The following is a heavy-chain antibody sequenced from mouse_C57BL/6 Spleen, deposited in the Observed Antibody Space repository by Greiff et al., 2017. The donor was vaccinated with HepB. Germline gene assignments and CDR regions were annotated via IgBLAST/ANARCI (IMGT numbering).Heavy chain of an antibody. Sequence: EVQGVESGGGLVKPGGSLKLSCAASGFTFSSYAMSWVRQTPEKRLEWVATISDGGSYTYYPDNVKGRFTISRDNAKNNLYLQMSHLKSEDTAMYYCARDEGYYGYGEGNFYAMDYWGQGTSVTVSS. V-gene: IGHV5-4*01. CDR2: ISDGGSYT. CDR1: GFTFSSYA. D-gene: IGHD2-2*01. J-gene: IGHJ4*01. CDR3: ARDEGYYGYGEGNFYAMDY.